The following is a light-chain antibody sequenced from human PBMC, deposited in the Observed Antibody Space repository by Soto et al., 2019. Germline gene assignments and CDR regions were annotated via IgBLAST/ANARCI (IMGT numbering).Light chain of an antibody. CDR2: DVS. CDR3: CSYAGSYTYV. CDR1: SSDVGGYNY. Sequence: QSALTQPRSVSGSPGQSVTISCIVTSSDVGGYNYVSWYQQHPGKAPKLMIYDVSKRPSGVPDRFSGSKSGNTASLTISGLQAEDEADYYCCSYAGSYTYVFGTGTKVTVL. V-gene: IGLV2-11*01. J-gene: IGLJ1*01.